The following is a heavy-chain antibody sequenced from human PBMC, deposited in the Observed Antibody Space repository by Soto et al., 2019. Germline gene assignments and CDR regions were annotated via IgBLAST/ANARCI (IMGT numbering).Heavy chain of an antibody. D-gene: IGHD6-13*01. CDR2: ISSSSSYI. J-gene: IGHJ5*02. CDR3: VRVIAAAGHNLFDP. CDR1: GFTFSSYS. V-gene: IGHV3-21*01. Sequence: GGSLRLSCAASGFTFSSYSMNWVRQAPGKGLEWVSSISSSSSYIYYADSVKGRFTISRDNAKNSLYLQMNSLRAEDTAVYYCVRVIAAAGHNLFDPWGQGSLVTVSS.